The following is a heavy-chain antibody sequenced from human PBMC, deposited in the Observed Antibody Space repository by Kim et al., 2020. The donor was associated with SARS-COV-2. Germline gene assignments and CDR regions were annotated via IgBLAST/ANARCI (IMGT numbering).Heavy chain of an antibody. D-gene: IGHD2-2*02. CDR3: ARDMPDIVVVPAAIHHWYFDL. V-gene: IGHV3-30*04. CDR2: IPYDGSNK. CDR1: GFTFSSYA. J-gene: IGHJ2*01. Sequence: LSLTCAASGFTFSSYAMHWVRQAPGKGLEWVAVIPYDGSNKYYADSVKGRFTISRDNSKNTLYLQMNSLRAEDTAVYYCARDMPDIVVVPAAIHHWYFDLWGRGTLVTVSS.